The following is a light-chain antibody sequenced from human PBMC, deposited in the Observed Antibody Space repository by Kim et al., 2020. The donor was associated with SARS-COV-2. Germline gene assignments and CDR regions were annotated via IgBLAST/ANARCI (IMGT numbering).Light chain of an antibody. Sequence: AFVGARVTITCRASHSISDFLAWYQQKPGKAPNLLIYKASSLESGVPSRFSGSASGTEFTLTISSLQPDDFSTYYCQQYASYPLTFGGGTKVDIK. CDR2: KAS. CDR1: HSISDF. CDR3: QQYASYPLT. J-gene: IGKJ4*01. V-gene: IGKV1-5*03.